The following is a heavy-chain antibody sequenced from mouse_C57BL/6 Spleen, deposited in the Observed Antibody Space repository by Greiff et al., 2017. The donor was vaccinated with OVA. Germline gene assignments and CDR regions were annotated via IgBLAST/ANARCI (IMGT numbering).Heavy chain of an antibody. D-gene: IGHD1-1*01. Sequence: VKLMESGPGLVQPSQSLSITCTVSGFSLTSYGVHWVRQSPGKGLEWLGVIWSGGSTDYNAAFISRLSISKDNSKSQVFFKMNSLQADDTAIYYCARELLRYQFAYWGQGTLVTVSA. CDR2: IWSGGST. V-gene: IGHV2-2*01. CDR3: ARELLRYQFAY. CDR1: GFSLTSYG. J-gene: IGHJ3*01.